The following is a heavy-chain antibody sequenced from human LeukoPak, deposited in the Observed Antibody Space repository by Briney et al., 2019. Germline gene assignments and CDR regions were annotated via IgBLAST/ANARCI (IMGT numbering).Heavy chain of an antibody. CDR1: GFTFNSYG. Sequence: GGSLRLSCAASGFTFNSYGMFWVRQAPGKGLEWVAFIWPDGSNKLYGDSVKGRFTISRDKSKNTVYLQMNSLRAEDTAVYYCARDSGYSSSWYLTDWGQGTLVTVSS. V-gene: IGHV3-33*01. D-gene: IGHD6-13*01. CDR3: ARDSGYSSSWYLTD. CDR2: IWPDGSNK. J-gene: IGHJ4*02.